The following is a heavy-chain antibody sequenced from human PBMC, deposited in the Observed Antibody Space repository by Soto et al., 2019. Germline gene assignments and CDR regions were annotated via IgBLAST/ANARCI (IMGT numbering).Heavy chain of an antibody. CDR3: ARDYYDFWSGYLRGDYCYYYMDV. D-gene: IGHD3-3*01. CDR2: IYYSGST. V-gene: IGHV4-59*01. CDR1: GGSISSYY. Sequence: SETLSLTCTVFGGSISSYYWSWIRQPPGKGLEWIGYIYYSGSTNYNPSLKSRVTISVDTSKNQFSLKLSSVTAADTAVYYCARDYYDFWSGYLRGDYCYYYMDVWGKGTTVTVSS. J-gene: IGHJ6*03.